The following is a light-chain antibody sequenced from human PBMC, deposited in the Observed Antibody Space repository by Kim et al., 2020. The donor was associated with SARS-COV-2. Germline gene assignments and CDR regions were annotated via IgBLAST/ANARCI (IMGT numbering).Light chain of an antibody. CDR1: HNVGIN. J-gene: IGKJ4*01. Sequence: PGEGATLSRRASHNVGINLAWYQQTPGQSPRLLIYDAAMRAAGIPDRFSGSGSGTDFTLTIGSLAPEDFAIYYCQQRGSWPPAVTFGGGTKVDIK. CDR2: DAA. CDR3: QQRGSWPPAVT. V-gene: IGKV3-11*01.